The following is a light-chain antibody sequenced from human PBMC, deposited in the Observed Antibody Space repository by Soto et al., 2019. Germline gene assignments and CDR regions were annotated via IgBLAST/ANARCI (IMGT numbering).Light chain of an antibody. CDR1: QGISSY. CDR2: AAS. J-gene: IGKJ1*01. Sequence: IQLTQSPSSLSASVGDRVTITCRASQGISSYLAWYQQKPGKAPKLLIYAASTLQSGVPSRFNGSGSGTDFTLTISSLQPEDFATYYCQQLNSYPWTFGQGTKVEIK. CDR3: QQLNSYPWT. V-gene: IGKV1-9*01.